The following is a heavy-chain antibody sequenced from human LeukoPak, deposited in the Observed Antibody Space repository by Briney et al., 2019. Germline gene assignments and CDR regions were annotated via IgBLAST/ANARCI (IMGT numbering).Heavy chain of an antibody. CDR1: GFTFSSYG. D-gene: IGHD3-10*01. CDR2: IWYDGSNE. Sequence: GGSLRLSCAASGFTFSSYGMHWVRQAPGKGLEWVAVIWYDGSNEYYADSVEGRFTISRDNSKNTLSLQMNSLRAEDTAVYYCARYYGSGSVGGFDYWGQGTLVTVSS. J-gene: IGHJ4*02. V-gene: IGHV3-33*08. CDR3: ARYYGSGSVGGFDY.